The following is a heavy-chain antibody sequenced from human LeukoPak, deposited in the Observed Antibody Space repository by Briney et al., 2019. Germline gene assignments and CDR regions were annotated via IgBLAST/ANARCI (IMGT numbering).Heavy chain of an antibody. V-gene: IGHV3-21*01. Sequence: GGTLRLSCAASGFTFSSYSMNWVRQAPGKGLEWVSSISSSSSYIYYADSVKGRFTISRDNAKNSPYLQMNSLRAEDTAVYYCATAPYDSIGIFDYWGQGTLVTVSS. CDR2: ISSSSSYI. J-gene: IGHJ4*02. CDR1: GFTFSSYS. CDR3: ATAPYDSIGIFDY. D-gene: IGHD3-22*01.